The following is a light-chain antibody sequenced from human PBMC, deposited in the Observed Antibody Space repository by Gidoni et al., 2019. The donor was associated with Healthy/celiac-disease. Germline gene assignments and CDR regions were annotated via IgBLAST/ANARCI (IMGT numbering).Light chain of an antibody. CDR1: SSNIGSNY. Sequence: QSVLTQPPSPSGTPAQRVTTSCSGSSSNIGSNYVYWYQQLPGTAPKLLIYRNNQRPSGVPDRFSGSKSGTSASLAISGLRSEDEADYYCAAWDDSLSGVVFGGGTKLTVL. V-gene: IGLV1-47*01. CDR3: AAWDDSLSGVV. CDR2: RNN. J-gene: IGLJ2*01.